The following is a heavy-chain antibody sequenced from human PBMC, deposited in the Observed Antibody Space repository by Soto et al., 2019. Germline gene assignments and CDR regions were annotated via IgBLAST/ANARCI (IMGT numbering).Heavy chain of an antibody. V-gene: IGHV3-23*01. CDR2: ISGSGGST. D-gene: IGHD4-17*01. CDR3: AKVYGDYGYYYYYMDV. J-gene: IGHJ6*03. CDR1: GFTFSSYA. Sequence: EVQLLESGGGLVQPGGSLRLSCAASGFTFSSYAMSWVRQAPGKGLEWVSAISGSGGSTYYADSVKGRFTISRDNSKNTLYQQMNSLRAEDTAVYYCAKVYGDYGYYYYYMDVWGKGTTVTVSS.